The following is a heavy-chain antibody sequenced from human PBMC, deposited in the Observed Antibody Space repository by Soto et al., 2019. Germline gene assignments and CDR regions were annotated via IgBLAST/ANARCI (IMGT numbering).Heavy chain of an antibody. CDR2: ILYDESDK. J-gene: IGHJ4*02. CDR3: ASRIAVGGTGFAY. Sequence: QVQLVESGGGVVQPGRSLRLSCVASGFTFSNHAMHWVRQAPGKGLEWVAVILYDESDKYYGDSLNGRVTISRDNSKNMVYLQMNGLRAEDTAVYYCASRIAVGGTGFAYWGQGTLVTVSS. D-gene: IGHD6-19*01. CDR1: GFTFSNHA. V-gene: IGHV3-30-3*01.